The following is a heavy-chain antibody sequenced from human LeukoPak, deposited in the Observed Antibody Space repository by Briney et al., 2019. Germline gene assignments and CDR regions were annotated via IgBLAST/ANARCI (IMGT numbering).Heavy chain of an antibody. CDR2: IKPDGSST. D-gene: IGHD6-6*01. Sequence: GGSLRLSCAASGFTFSSYWMHWVRQAPGEGLVWVSRIKPDGSSTSYADSVKGRFTISRDNAKNTLFLRMNSLRAEDTALYYCARDSSSSSDYWGQGTLVTVSS. J-gene: IGHJ4*02. CDR3: ARDSSSSSDY. CDR1: GFTFSSYW. V-gene: IGHV3-74*01.